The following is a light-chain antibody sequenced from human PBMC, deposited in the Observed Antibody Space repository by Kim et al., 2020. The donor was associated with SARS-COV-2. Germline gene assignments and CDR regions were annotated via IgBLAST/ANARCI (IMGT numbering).Light chain of an antibody. J-gene: IGKJ1*01. Sequence: SAAVGDRVTITSRASQSIGNWLAWYQQRPGKAPKLLIYDASSLAFGVPSRFSGSGAGTEFTLTINSLQPDDFATYYCQHCDPYSTFGQGTKVESK. V-gene: IGKV1-5*01. CDR1: QSIGNW. CDR3: QHCDPYST. CDR2: DAS.